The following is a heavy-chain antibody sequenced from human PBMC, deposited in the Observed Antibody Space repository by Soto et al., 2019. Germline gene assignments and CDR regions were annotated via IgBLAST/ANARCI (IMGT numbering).Heavy chain of an antibody. CDR3: TTHPGGGGY. J-gene: IGHJ4*02. CDR1: GFTVSNNY. CDR2: IYSGGYT. D-gene: IGHD3-10*01. Sequence: EVQLVESGGGLIQPGGSLRLSCAVSGFTVSNNYMSWVRQAPGKGLEGVSVIYSGGYTAYGDSVKSRFTISRDNSKNTQIIQINSRGPQDRAVFCWTTHPGGGGYWGQGTLVTVSS. V-gene: IGHV3-53*01.